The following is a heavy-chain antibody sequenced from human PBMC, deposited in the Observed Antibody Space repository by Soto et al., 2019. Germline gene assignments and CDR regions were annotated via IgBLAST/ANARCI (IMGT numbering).Heavy chain of an antibody. V-gene: IGHV1-3*05. CDR2: INAGNGNT. D-gene: IGHD2-21*02. Sequence: QVQLVQCGAEEKKPGASVKVSCKASGYSCTSYAMHWVRQALGQRLEWMGWINAGNGNTKYSQKFQGRVTITRDPSASSAYLELSSLRSEDTAVYYCARSIVVVTALDYWGQGTLVTVSS. CDR3: ARSIVVVTALDY. CDR1: GYSCTSYA. J-gene: IGHJ4*02.